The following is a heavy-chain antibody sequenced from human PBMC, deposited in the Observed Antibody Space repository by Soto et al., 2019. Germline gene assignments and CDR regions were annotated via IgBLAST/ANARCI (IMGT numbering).Heavy chain of an antibody. V-gene: IGHV4-4*07. CDR1: GDSIGSYY. Sequence: SETLSLTCTVSGDSIGSYYWSWIRQPAGKGMEWIGRIHTTENTNYNPSLRSRVTMSVGTSNNQFSLILTSLTAADTAVYYCARALTSAAGLYFDCWGQGTLVTVSS. D-gene: IGHD6-13*01. J-gene: IGHJ4*02. CDR2: IHTTENT. CDR3: ARALTSAAGLYFDC.